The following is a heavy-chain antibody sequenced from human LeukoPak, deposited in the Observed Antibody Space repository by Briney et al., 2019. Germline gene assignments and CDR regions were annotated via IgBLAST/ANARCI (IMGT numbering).Heavy chain of an antibody. J-gene: IGHJ4*02. CDR3: ARRSNYVDY. CDR1: GGSISSGGYS. Sequence: PSETLSLTCAVSGGSISSGGYSWRWIRQPPGKGLEWIGYIYHSGSTYYNPSLKSRVTISVDRSKNQFSLKLSSVTAADTAVYYCARRSNYVDYWGQGTLVTVSS. V-gene: IGHV4-30-2*01. CDR2: IYHSGST. D-gene: IGHD2-2*01.